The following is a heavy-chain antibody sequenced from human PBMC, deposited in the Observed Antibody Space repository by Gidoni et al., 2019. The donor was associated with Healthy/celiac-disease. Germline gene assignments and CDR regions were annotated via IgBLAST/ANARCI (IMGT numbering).Heavy chain of an antibody. Sequence: EVQLLESGGGLVQPGGSLSLSCAASGFTFSSYAMSWVRQAPGKGLEWVSAISGSGGSTYYADSVKGRFTISRDNSKNTLYLQMNSLRAEDTAVYYCAKELPPMGQWLVLNYFDYWGQGTLVTVSS. V-gene: IGHV3-23*01. J-gene: IGHJ4*02. CDR3: AKELPPMGQWLVLNYFDY. CDR2: ISGSGGST. D-gene: IGHD6-19*01. CDR1: GFTFSSYA.